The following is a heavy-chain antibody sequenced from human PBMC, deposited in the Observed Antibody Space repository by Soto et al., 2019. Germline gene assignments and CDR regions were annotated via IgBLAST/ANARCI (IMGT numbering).Heavy chain of an antibody. V-gene: IGHV4-39*01. Sequence: QLQESGPGPVKPSETLSLTCSVSGDSINSDKYYWGWIRQPPGKGLEWIGSIYYRGNTYYNPSRQTRVTISLDKSKSQFSVRLNSVTAADSAVYFCARLEGLATISYYFDFWGQGAQVTVSS. J-gene: IGHJ4*02. CDR2: IYYRGNT. D-gene: IGHD3-9*01. CDR3: ARLEGLATISYYFDF. CDR1: GDSINSDKYY.